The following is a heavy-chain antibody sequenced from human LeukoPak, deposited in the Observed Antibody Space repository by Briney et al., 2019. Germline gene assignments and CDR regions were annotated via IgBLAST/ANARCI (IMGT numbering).Heavy chain of an antibody. Sequence: ASVKVSCKASGGTFSSYAISWVRQAPGQGLEWMGGIIPIFGTANYAQKFQGRVTITADKSTSTAYMELSSLRSEDTAVYYCARVHYLVGATGCFDYWGQGTLVTVSS. CDR1: GGTFSSYA. D-gene: IGHD1-26*01. V-gene: IGHV1-69*06. J-gene: IGHJ4*02. CDR3: ARVHYLVGATGCFDY. CDR2: IIPIFGTA.